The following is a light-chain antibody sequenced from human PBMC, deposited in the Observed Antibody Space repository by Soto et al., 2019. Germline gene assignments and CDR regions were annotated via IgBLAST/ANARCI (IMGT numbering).Light chain of an antibody. Sequence: IHMTQSPSTVSASVGDSVSISCRASQDIVTYLAWYHQKPGKAPKLLIFDASTLHSGVSPRFRGSGSGSDFSLTISILQPDDVGVYFCQHYTLSSGPFGGGTRVET. V-gene: IGKV1-5*01. CDR1: QDIVTY. CDR2: DAS. J-gene: IGKJ4*02. CDR3: QHYTLSSGP.